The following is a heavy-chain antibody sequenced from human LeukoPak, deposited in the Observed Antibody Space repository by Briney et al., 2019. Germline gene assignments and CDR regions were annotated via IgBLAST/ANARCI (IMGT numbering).Heavy chain of an antibody. CDR1: GFTFDDYG. D-gene: IGHD5-18*01. CDR3: ARSNSGIQLWSYFDY. V-gene: IGHV3-20*04. Sequence: GGSLRLSCAASGFTFDDYGMSWVRQAPGKGLEWVSGINWIGGSTGYADSVKGRFTISRDNAKNSLYLQMNSLRAEDTALYYCARSNSGIQLWSYFDYWGQGTLVTVSS. CDR2: INWIGGST. J-gene: IGHJ4*02.